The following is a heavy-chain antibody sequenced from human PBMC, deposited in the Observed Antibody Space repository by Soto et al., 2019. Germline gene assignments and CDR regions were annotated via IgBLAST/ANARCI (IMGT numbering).Heavy chain of an antibody. CDR3: AKSRVFIGPIVPLLDS. CDR2: ISNNGDTA. J-gene: IGHJ4*02. Sequence: EVQLLESGGGLVQPGGSLTLSCATSGFTFSSYAMVWVRQAAEKGLEWVASISNNGDTAYYADSVKGRFTISRGNSENTLYLQMNGLRADDTALYFCAKSRVFIGPIVPLLDSWGQGPQVTVSS. V-gene: IGHV3-23*01. D-gene: IGHD6-6*01. CDR1: GFTFSSYA.